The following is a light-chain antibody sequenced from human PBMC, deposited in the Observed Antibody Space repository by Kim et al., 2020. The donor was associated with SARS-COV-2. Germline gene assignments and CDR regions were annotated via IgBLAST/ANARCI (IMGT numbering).Light chain of an antibody. CDR1: SLRSCS. CDR2: GEN. Sequence: SSELTQDPDISVALGQTVTITCRGDSLRSCSASWYQLKPGQAPILVLYGENNRPSGIPDRLSGSTSGDTASLTIAGAQAEDDADYYCQSRDKSDSRIVVFGSGTKVTVL. J-gene: IGLJ1*01. V-gene: IGLV3-19*01. CDR3: QSRDKSDSRIVV.